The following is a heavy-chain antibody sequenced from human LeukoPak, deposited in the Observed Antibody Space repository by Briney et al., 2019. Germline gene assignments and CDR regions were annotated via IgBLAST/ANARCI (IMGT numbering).Heavy chain of an antibody. D-gene: IGHD2-15*01. Sequence: GGSLRLSCAASGFTFSSYGMHWVRQAPGKGLEWVAVISYDGSNKYYADSVKGRFTISRDNSKNTLYLQMNSLRAEDTAVYYCARQDLGYCSGGSCYALDYWGQGTLVTVSS. V-gene: IGHV3-30*03. J-gene: IGHJ4*02. CDR2: ISYDGSNK. CDR1: GFTFSSYG. CDR3: ARQDLGYCSGGSCYALDY.